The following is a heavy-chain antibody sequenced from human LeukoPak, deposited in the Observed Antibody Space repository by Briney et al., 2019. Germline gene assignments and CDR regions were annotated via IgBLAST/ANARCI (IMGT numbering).Heavy chain of an antibody. CDR2: INSDGSRT. V-gene: IGHV3-74*01. CDR1: GFTFSSYW. D-gene: IGHD1-26*01. Sequence: GGSLRLSCAAPGFTFSSYWMHWVRQAPGKGLVWVSRINSDGSRTSYADSVKGRFTISRDNAKNTLYLQMNSLRAEDTAAYYCARGYTGFDYWGQGILVTVSS. J-gene: IGHJ4*02. CDR3: ARGYTGFDY.